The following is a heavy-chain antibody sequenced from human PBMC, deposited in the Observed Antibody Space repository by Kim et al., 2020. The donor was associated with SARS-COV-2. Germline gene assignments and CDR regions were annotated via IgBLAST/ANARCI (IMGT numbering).Heavy chain of an antibody. Sequence: QGRVTITADESTSTAYMELSSLRSEDTAVYYCARDVPRAYNWNYGVYFDYWGQGTLVTVSS. V-gene: IGHV1-69*01. J-gene: IGHJ4*02. D-gene: IGHD1-7*01. CDR3: ARDVPRAYNWNYGVYFDY.